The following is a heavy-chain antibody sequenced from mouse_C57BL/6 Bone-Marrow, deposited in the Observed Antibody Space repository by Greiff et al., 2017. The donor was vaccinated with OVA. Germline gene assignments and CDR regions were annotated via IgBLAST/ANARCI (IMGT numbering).Heavy chain of an antibody. V-gene: IGHV1-69*01. J-gene: IGHJ1*01. Sequence: VQLQQSGAELVMPGASVKLSCKASGYTFTSYWMHWVKQRPGPGLEWIGEIDPSDSYTNYNQQFKGKSTLSVDKSSSTAYMPLSSLTSVGSAFFCCAIYGDSYGPDWYFDVCNAWTPVPLSS. CDR3: AIYGDSYGPDWYFDV. D-gene: IGHD1-1*01. CDR1: GYTFTSYW. CDR2: IDPSDSYT.